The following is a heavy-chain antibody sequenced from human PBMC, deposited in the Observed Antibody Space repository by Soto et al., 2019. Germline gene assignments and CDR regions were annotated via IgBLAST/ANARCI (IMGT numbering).Heavy chain of an antibody. D-gene: IGHD3-10*01. CDR3: ARDRFYGSGSYYLPLGY. J-gene: IGHJ4*02. CDR1: GYTFTSYA. V-gene: IGHV1-3*01. CDR2: INAGNGNT. Sequence: QVQLVQSGAEVKKPGASVKVSCKASGYTFTSYAMHWVRQTPGQRLEWMGWINAGNGNTKYSQKFQGRVTITRDTSASTAYMELSSLRSEDMAVYYCARDRFYGSGSYYLPLGYWGQGTLVTVSS.